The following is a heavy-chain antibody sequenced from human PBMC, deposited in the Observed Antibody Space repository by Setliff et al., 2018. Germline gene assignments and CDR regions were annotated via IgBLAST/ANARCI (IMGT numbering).Heavy chain of an antibody. CDR1: GFAFDSYA. D-gene: IGHD7-27*01. V-gene: IGHV3-30*03. CDR2: IFHDGRDI. Sequence: GGSLRLSCAASGFAFDSYAMHWVRQAPGKGLEWVAIIFHDGRDIYYGDSVQGRFAISRDNSKNTLYLQMNSLRSDDTALYYCAGVHWTTNWFLHYWGQGTLVTVSS. CDR3: AGVHWTTNWFLHY. J-gene: IGHJ4*01.